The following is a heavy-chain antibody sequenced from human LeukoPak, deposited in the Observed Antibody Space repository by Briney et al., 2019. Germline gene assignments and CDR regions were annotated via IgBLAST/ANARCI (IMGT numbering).Heavy chain of an antibody. J-gene: IGHJ6*03. V-gene: IGHV3-53*01. CDR3: ARASAEYSSSSSRFGPKTYYYYYYMDV. CDR1: GFSVSSNY. D-gene: IGHD6-6*01. Sequence: GGSLRLSCAVSGFSVSSNYMNWVRQAPGRGLEWVSVLYRDGSTYYADSVKGRFTISRDNSKNTLYLQMNSLRVEDTAVYYCARASAEYSSSSSRFGPKTYYYYYYMDVWGKGTTVTVSS. CDR2: LYRDGST.